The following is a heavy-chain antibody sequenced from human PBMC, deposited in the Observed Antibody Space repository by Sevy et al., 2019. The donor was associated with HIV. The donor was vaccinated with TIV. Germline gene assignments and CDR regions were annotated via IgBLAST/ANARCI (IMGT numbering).Heavy chain of an antibody. CDR3: AKDGAGWEPEWHFDY. Sequence: GGSLRLSCAASGFTFSSYGMHWVRQAPGKGLEWVAFIRYDGSNKYYADSVKGRFTISRDNSKNTLYLQMNSLRAEDTAVYYCAKDGAGWEPEWHFDYWGQGTLVTVSS. V-gene: IGHV3-30*02. CDR1: GFTFSSYG. J-gene: IGHJ4*02. CDR2: IRYDGSNK. D-gene: IGHD1-26*01.